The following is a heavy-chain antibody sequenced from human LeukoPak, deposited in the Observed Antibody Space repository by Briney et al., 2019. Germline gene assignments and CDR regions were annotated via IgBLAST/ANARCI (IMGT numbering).Heavy chain of an antibody. J-gene: IGHJ4*02. CDR2: IKKDGSEK. D-gene: IGHD6-19*01. CDR3: ARDVSGGHFDY. V-gene: IGHV3-7*01. Sequence: SGGSLRLSCAASGFTFSKYWMSWVRQAPGKGLEWVANIKKDGSEKYYEDSVEGRFTISRDNAKNSVYLQMNSLRAEDTAVYYCARDVSGGHFDYWGQGTVVTVSS. CDR1: GFTFSKYW.